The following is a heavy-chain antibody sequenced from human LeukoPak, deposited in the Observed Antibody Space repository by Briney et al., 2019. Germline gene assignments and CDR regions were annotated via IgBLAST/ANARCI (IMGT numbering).Heavy chain of an antibody. Sequence: ASVTVSCKASGYTFTSNNMHWVRQAPGQGHERMGLIKASDVSTTYAQKFQGRVTMTRDTSTSTVYMELSSLTSEDTAFYYCARGGGGFSYWGQGTLVTVSS. V-gene: IGHV1-46*01. CDR1: GYTFTSNN. D-gene: IGHD3-10*01. CDR3: ARGGGGFSY. CDR2: IKASDVST. J-gene: IGHJ4*02.